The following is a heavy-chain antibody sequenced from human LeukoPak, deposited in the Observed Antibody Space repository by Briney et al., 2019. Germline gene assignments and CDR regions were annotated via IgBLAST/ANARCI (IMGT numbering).Heavy chain of an antibody. CDR3: ARDGTTVTARGLYFDY. J-gene: IGHJ4*02. Sequence: GGSLRLSCAASGFTVSSYYMSWVRQAPGKGLEWVSVIYSGGSTYYADSVKGRFTIYRDNSKNTLYLQMNSLRAEDTAVYYCARDGTTVTARGLYFDYWGQGTLVTVSS. CDR2: IYSGGST. V-gene: IGHV3-66*02. D-gene: IGHD4-17*01. CDR1: GFTVSSYY.